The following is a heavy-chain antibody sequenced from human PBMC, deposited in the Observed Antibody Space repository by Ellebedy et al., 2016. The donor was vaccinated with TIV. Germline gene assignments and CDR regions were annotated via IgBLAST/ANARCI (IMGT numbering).Heavy chain of an antibody. CDR1: GFTCSRYC. J-gene: IGHJ4*02. CDR3: ARDKRQNAVAGSNFDY. CDR2: IKQDGSEQ. Sequence: GESPKISXAASGFTCSRYCMSLVRQAPGKALEWVANIKQDGSEQYYVDSVKDRFTISRGNAKNSLFLQMNSLRAEDTAVYYCARDKRQNAVAGSNFDYWGQGALVTVSS. D-gene: IGHD6-19*01. V-gene: IGHV3-7*01.